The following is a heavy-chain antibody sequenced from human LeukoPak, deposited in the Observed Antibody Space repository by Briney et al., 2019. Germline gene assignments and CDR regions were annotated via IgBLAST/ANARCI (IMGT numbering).Heavy chain of an antibody. CDR3: AKVVGYSSSWYVS. J-gene: IGHJ5*02. V-gene: IGHV3-23*01. Sequence: PGGSLRLSCVVSGFPFSNYWMSWVRQAPGKGLEWVSAISGSGGSTYYADSVKGRFTISRDNSKNTLYLQMNSLRAEDTAVYYCAKVVGYSSSWYVSWGQGTLVTVSS. CDR2: ISGSGGST. CDR1: GFPFSNYW. D-gene: IGHD6-13*01.